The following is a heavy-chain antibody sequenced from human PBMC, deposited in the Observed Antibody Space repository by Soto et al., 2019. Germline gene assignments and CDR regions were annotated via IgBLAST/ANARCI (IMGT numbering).Heavy chain of an antibody. CDR1: GGTFSSYA. V-gene: IGHV1-69*13. CDR2: IIPIFGTA. CDR3: VSSWYSYHYFDY. D-gene: IGHD6-13*01. Sequence: GASVQVSCQAAGGTFSSYAISWVRQATGQGLEWMGGIIPIFGTANYAQKFQGRVTITADESTSTAYRELSSLRSEDSAVDYCVSSWYSYHYFDYWGQGTLVTVSS. J-gene: IGHJ4*02.